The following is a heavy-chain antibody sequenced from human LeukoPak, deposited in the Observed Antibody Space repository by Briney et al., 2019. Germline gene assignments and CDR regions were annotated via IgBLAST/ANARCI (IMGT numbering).Heavy chain of an antibody. D-gene: IGHD6-13*01. Sequence: ASVKVSCKASGYTFSSYGISWVRQAPGQGLEWMGWISAYNGNTNYAQKLQGRVTMTTDTSTSTAYMELRSLRSDDTAVYYCARAWYSSSWYPDDYWGQGTLVTVSS. CDR3: ARAWYSSSWYPDDY. V-gene: IGHV1-18*01. J-gene: IGHJ4*02. CDR2: ISAYNGNT. CDR1: GYTFSSYG.